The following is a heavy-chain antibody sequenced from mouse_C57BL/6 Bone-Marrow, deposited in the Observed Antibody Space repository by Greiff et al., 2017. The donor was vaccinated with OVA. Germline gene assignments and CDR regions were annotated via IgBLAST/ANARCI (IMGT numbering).Heavy chain of an antibody. CDR2: IWSGGST. V-gene: IGHV2-2*01. J-gene: IGHJ2*01. CDR3: ASIYYGNGSSFYY. D-gene: IGHD2-1*01. Sequence: VKLQESGPGLVQPSQSLSIPCTVSGFSLTSYGVHWVRQSPGKGLEWLGVIWSGGSTDYKAAFISRLSISKDNSKRQVFFKMKSLQADDTAIYYCASIYYGNGSSFYYWGQGTTLTVSS. CDR1: GFSLTSYG.